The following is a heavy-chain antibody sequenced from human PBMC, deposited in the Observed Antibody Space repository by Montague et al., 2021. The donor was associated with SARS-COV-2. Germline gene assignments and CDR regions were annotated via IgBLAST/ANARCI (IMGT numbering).Heavy chain of an antibody. CDR2: IFHSGTT. V-gene: IGHV4-59*01. J-gene: IGHJ4*02. D-gene: IGHD6-13*01. Sequence: SETLSLTCTVSGGSISNYYRSWIRQTPGKGLEWIGFIFHSGTTNYNPPLKSRVTISTDTSKNHFSLRLTSVTTTDTAVYYCARGPHSNTWYDPGDYWGQGILVTVSP. CDR1: GGSISNYY. CDR3: ARGPHSNTWYDPGDY.